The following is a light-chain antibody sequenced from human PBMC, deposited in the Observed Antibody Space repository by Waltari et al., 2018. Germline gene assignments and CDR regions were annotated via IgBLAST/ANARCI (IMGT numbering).Light chain of an antibody. V-gene: IGLV1-40*01. CDR1: SSNIGAGYD. Sequence: QSVLTQPPSVSGAPAQRVTISCTGSSSNIGAGYDVPWYQQLPGTAPKLLIYGNSNRPSGVPDRFSGSKSGTSASLAITGLQAEDEADYYCQSYDSSLRGLFGGGTKLTVL. J-gene: IGLJ2*01. CDR2: GNS. CDR3: QSYDSSLRGL.